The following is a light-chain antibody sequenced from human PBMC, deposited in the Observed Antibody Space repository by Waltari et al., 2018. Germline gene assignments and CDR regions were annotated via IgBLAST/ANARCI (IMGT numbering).Light chain of an antibody. CDR1: PSVLYSSNNKNY. V-gene: IGKV4-1*01. CDR3: QQYYSTPYT. Sequence: DIVRTQYPDSLAVALGERDTINCKSSPSVLYSSNNKNYLAWYQQKPGQPPNPLIYWASTRESGVPDRFRGSGSGTDFTLTISSLQAEDVAVYYCQQYYSTPYTFGQGTKLEIK. J-gene: IGKJ2*01. CDR2: WAS.